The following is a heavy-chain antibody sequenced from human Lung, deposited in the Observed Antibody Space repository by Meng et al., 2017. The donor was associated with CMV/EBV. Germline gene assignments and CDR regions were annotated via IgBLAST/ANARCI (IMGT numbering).Heavy chain of an antibody. V-gene: IGHV4-39*01. Sequence: LXCTVSGGSISSSSYYWGWIRQPPGKGLEWIGSIYYSGSTYYNPSLKSRVTISVDTSKNQFSLKLSSVTAADTAVYYCARHSAVVAAASTTWFDPXGQGXLVTVSS. CDR1: GGSISSSSYY. CDR3: ARHSAVVAAASTTWFDP. J-gene: IGHJ5*02. D-gene: IGHD2-2*01. CDR2: IYYSGST.